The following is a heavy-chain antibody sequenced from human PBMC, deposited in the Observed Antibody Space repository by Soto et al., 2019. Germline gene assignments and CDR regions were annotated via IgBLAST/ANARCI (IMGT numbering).Heavy chain of an antibody. CDR2: INHSGST. CDR1: GGSFSGYY. J-gene: IGHJ4*02. Sequence: SETLSLTCAVYGGSFSGYYWSWIRQPPGKGLEWIGEINHSGSTNYNPSLKSRVTISVDTSKNQFSLKLSSVTAADTAVYYCARAPPGIAAADYWGQGTLVTVSS. CDR3: ARAPPGIAAADY. D-gene: IGHD6-13*01. V-gene: IGHV4-34*01.